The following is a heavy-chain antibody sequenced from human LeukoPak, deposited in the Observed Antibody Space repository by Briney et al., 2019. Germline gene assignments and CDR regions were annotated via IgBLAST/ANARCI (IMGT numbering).Heavy chain of an antibody. V-gene: IGHV4-4*09. D-gene: IGHD4/OR15-4a*01. J-gene: IGHJ4*02. Sequence: SETLSLTCTVSGGSISRYYWSWIRQPPGKGLEWIGYMSSSGSTNYNPSLKSRVTISVDTSKNQFSLKLSSVTAADTAVYYCARGSGWLTPNWGQGTLVTVAS. CDR1: GGSISRYY. CDR3: ARGSGWLTPN. CDR2: MSSSGST.